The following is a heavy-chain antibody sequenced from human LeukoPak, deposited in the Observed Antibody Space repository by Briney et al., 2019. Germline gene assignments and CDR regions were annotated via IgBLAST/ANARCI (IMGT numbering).Heavy chain of an antibody. J-gene: IGHJ5*02. Sequence: GASVKVSCKASGYTFTSYDINWVRQATGQGLEWMGWMNPNSGNTGYAQKFQGRVTMTRNTSISTAYVELSSLRSEDTAVYYCVRDGEGAAISVNYWFDPWGQGTLVTVSS. V-gene: IGHV1-8*01. CDR3: VRDGEGAAISVNYWFDP. CDR1: GYTFTSYD. D-gene: IGHD2-2*02. CDR2: MNPNSGNT.